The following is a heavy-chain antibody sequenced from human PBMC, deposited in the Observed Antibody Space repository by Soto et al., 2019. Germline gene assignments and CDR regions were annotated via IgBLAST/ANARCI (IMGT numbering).Heavy chain of an antibody. CDR1: GFTVSSNS. J-gene: IGHJ5*02. Sequence: GGSLRLSCAASGFTVSSNSMSWVRQTPGKGLEWVSFIYSGGSTYYADSVNGRFTISRDNSKNTLYLQMNSLRAEDTAVYYCASSLRAPENWFDPWGQGTLVTVSS. V-gene: IGHV3-66*01. CDR2: IYSGGST. CDR3: ASSLRAPENWFDP.